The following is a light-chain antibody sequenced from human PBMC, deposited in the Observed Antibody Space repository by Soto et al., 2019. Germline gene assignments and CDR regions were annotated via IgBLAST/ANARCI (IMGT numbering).Light chain of an antibody. J-gene: IGKJ4*01. CDR1: QSVSYN. V-gene: IGKV3-15*01. Sequence: EIVMTQSPATLSVSPGERATLSCRASQSVSYNLGWYQQRPGQGPRLLIYGALTRATGIPARFSGSGSATDSTPTISSLLAEDFAVSYCQQYQNCPPLTIGGGTKVEIK. CDR3: QQYQNCPPLT. CDR2: GAL.